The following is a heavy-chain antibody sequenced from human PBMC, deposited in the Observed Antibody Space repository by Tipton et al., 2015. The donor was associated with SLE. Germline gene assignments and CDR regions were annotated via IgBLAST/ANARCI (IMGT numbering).Heavy chain of an antibody. Sequence: LRLSCAASGFSVSSNSMTWIRQPPGEGLQWIGYIDNSGTTFHNPSLKSRVTMLIDTSKEQFSLRMNSVTAVDTAVYFCARHYGSSFDFWGQGTLVTVSS. V-gene: IGHV4-28*01. CDR3: ARHYGSSFDF. J-gene: IGHJ4*02. D-gene: IGHD6-13*01. CDR2: IDNSGTT. CDR1: GFSVSSNS.